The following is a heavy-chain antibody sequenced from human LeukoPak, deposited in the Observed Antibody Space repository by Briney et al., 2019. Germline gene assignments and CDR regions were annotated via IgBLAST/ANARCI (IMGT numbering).Heavy chain of an antibody. D-gene: IGHD3-10*01. V-gene: IGHV3-23*01. CDR1: GFTFSSYA. Sequence: PGGSLRLSCAASGFTFSSYAMSWVRQAPGKGLGWVSAISGSGGSTYYADSVKGRFTISRDNSKNTLYLQMNSLRAEDTAVYYCAKDFYGSGRSGFDYWGQGTLVTVSS. CDR2: ISGSGGST. J-gene: IGHJ4*02. CDR3: AKDFYGSGRSGFDY.